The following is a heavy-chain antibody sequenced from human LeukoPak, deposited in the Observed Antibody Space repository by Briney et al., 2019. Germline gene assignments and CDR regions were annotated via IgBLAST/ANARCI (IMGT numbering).Heavy chain of an antibody. J-gene: IGHJ4*02. CDR2: ISGSGGST. CDR1: GFTFSSYA. D-gene: IGHD1-1*01. CDR3: GTTGTTSDFDY. V-gene: IGHV3-23*01. Sequence: GGSLRLSCAASGFTFSSYAMSWVRQGPGKGLEWVSAISGSGGSTYYADSVKGRFTISRDNSKNTLYLQMNSLRAEDTAVYYCGTTGTTSDFDYWGQGTLVTVSS.